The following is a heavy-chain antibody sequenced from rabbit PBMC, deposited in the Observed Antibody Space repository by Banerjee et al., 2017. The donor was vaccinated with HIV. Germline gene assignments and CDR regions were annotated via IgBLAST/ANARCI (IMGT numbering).Heavy chain of an antibody. D-gene: IGHD7-1*01. CDR2: IDTGSGSA. CDR3: ARGGGGYAGYGHGDDAFDP. J-gene: IGHJ2*01. Sequence: QEQLEESGGDLVKPEGSLTLTCTASGFSFSSSYYMCWVRQAPGKGLEWIAYIDTGSGSAYYASWAKGRFTISKTSSTTVTLQMTSLTAADTATYFCARGGGGYAGYGHGDDAFDPWGQGTLVTVS. CDR1: GFSFSSSYY. V-gene: IGHV1S45*01.